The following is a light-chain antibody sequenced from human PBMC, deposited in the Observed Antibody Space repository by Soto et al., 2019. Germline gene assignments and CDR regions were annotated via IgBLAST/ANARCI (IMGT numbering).Light chain of an antibody. CDR1: QSVRNTY. Sequence: EIVLTQSPDTLSLSPGERATLSCRASQSVRNTYLAWYQQKPGQAPRLVIYVASGRAAGIPDRFRGTGSGTDFTLTISRLEPEDFAVYYCQQYGRSPYTFGQGTKLEIK. CDR2: VAS. CDR3: QQYGRSPYT. J-gene: IGKJ2*01. V-gene: IGKV3-20*01.